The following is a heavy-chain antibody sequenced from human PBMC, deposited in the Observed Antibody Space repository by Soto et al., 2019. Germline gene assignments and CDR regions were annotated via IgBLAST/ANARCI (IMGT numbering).Heavy chain of an antibody. Sequence: PGGSLRLSCAASGFTFSNAWMSWVRQAPGKGLEWVGRIKSKTDGGTTDYAAPVKGRFTISRDDSKNPLYLQMNSLITEDTSVYYCTTGAAAAGSDYWGQGTLVTAS. CDR1: GFTFSNAW. CDR3: TTGAAAAGSDY. V-gene: IGHV3-15*01. D-gene: IGHD6-13*01. J-gene: IGHJ4*02. CDR2: IKSKTDGGTT.